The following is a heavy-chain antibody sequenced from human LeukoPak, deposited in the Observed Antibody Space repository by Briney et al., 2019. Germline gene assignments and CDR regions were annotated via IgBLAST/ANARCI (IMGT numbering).Heavy chain of an antibody. V-gene: IGHV3-23*01. CDR2: ISGSGYYT. CDR1: GFTFGSFV. CDR3: AKDGSWGDYQFYFYMDV. Sequence: GGSLRLSCEASGFTFGSFVMSWVRQAPGKGLEWVSGISGSGYYTYYADSVKGRFTISRDNSKNTLYIELNNLRAEDTALYFCAKDGSWGDYQFYFYMDVWGKGTTVTVSS. D-gene: IGHD3-16*01. J-gene: IGHJ6*03.